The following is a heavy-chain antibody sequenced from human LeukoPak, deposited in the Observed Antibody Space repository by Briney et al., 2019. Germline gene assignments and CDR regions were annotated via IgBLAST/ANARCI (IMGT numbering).Heavy chain of an antibody. CDR2: ISSSGSTI. CDR3: AREYFPDTAMVTVYMDV. CDR1: GFTFSGYY. D-gene: IGHD5-18*01. J-gene: IGHJ6*03. V-gene: IGHV3-11*04. Sequence: GRSLRLSCAASGFTFSGYYMSWIRQAPGKGLEWVSYISSSGSTIYYADSVKGRFTISRDNAKNSLYLQMNSLRAEDTAVYYCAREYFPDTAMVTVYMDVWGKGTTVTVSS.